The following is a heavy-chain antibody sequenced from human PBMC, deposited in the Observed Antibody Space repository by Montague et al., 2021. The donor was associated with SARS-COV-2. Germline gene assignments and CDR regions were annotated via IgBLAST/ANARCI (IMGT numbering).Heavy chain of an antibody. J-gene: IGHJ4*02. CDR3: ARLLPDGTVVATDIPFDS. D-gene: IGHD2-21*02. CDR2: IHYIGNT. Sequence: SETLSLTCSVSGASISRSDYYWAWIRQPPGKGLELIGSIHYIGNTYYNPPLESRVTISVDTSENQFSLKLRSVIAADTAVHYCARLLPDGTVVATDIPFDSWGQGTLVTVSS. CDR1: GASISRSDYY. V-gene: IGHV4-39*01.